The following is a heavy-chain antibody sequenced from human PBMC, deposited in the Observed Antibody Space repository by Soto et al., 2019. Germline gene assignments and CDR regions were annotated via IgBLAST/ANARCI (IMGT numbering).Heavy chain of an antibody. V-gene: IGHV4-34*01. CDR1: GGSFSGYY. Sequence: SSETLSLTCAVYGGSFSGYYWSWIRQPPGKGLEWIGEINHSGSTNYNPSLKSRVTISVDTSKNQFSLKLSSVTAADTAVYYCARGVVQLWFSYYYGMDVWGQGTTVTVSS. D-gene: IGHD5-18*01. CDR2: INHSGST. CDR3: ARGVVQLWFSYYYGMDV. J-gene: IGHJ6*02.